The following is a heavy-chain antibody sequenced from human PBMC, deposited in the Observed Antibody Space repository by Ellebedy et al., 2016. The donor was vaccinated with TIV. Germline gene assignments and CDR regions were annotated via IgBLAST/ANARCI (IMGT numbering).Heavy chain of an antibody. CDR1: GFSFSSDW. J-gene: IGHJ4*02. CDR3: VTKGGRGWPY. CDR2: INPAGGEK. V-gene: IGHV3-7*03. D-gene: IGHD6-19*01. Sequence: PGGSLRLSCAASGFSFSSDWMIWVRQAPGKGLEWVAKINPAGGEKYYVDSVEGRFAISRDNAKNFLYLQMNSLRGEDTAVYYCVTKGGRGWPYWGQGTLVTVSS.